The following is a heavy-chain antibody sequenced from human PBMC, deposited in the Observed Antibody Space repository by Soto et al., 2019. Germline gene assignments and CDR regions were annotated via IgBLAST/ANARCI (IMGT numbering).Heavy chain of an antibody. D-gene: IGHD3-3*01. CDR1: GGSISSYY. J-gene: IGHJ4*02. Sequence: PSETLSLTCTVSGGSISSYYWSWIRQPPGKGLEWIGYIYYSGSTNYNPSLKSRVTISVDTSKNQFSLKLSSVTAADTAVYYCARTPYYDFWSGYPPSYYFDYWGQGTLVTVSS. CDR2: IYYSGST. V-gene: IGHV4-59*01. CDR3: ARTPYYDFWSGYPPSYYFDY.